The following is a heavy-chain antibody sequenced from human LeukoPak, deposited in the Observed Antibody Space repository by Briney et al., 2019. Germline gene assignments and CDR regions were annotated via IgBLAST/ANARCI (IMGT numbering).Heavy chain of an antibody. J-gene: IGHJ4*02. CDR3: AKEGYSHTSNYFDN. D-gene: IGHD2-15*01. V-gene: IGHV3-48*04. CDR2: INSGSSAI. Sequence: GGSLRLSCAASGFTFSSYSMNWVRQAPGKGLDWVSSINSGSSAIYYADSVRGRFTISRDNSKNSLSLQMDSLTTEDTALYYCAKEGYSHTSNYFDNWGQGILVTVSS. CDR1: GFTFSSYS.